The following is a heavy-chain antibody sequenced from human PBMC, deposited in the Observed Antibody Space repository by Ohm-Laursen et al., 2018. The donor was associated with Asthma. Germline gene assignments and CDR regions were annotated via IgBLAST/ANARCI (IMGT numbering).Heavy chain of an antibody. CDR1: GGSVSSGSYY. D-gene: IGHD1-26*01. CDR2: VYHTGST. Sequence: TLSLTCPVSGGSVSSGSYYWIWIRQPPGRGLEFIGYVYHTGSTIYNPSLKGRVTISVDRSKNQFSLKLSSVTAADTAVYYCAIRLFGSYSRDYWGQGTLVTVSS. J-gene: IGHJ4*02. V-gene: IGHV4-61*01. CDR3: AIRLFGSYSRDY.